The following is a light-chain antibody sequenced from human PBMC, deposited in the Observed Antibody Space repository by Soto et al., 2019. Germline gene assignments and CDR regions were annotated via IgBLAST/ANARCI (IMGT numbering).Light chain of an antibody. CDR3: AAWDDSLIDYV. CDR1: YSNIGSRT. V-gene: IGLV1-44*01. CDR2: DNN. Sequence: QSVVTQPPSASWTPGQSVTLSCSGSYSNIGSRTVNWYQQVPGTSPKLLIYDNNQRPSGVPDRFSGSKSATSASLAISGLQSEDEADYHCAAWDDSLIDYVFGSGTKGTVL. J-gene: IGLJ1*01.